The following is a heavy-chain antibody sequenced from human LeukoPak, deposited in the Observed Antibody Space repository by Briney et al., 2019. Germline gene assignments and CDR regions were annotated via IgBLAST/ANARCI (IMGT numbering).Heavy chain of an antibody. CDR2: IRYDGSNK. V-gene: IGHV3-30*02. J-gene: IGHJ4*02. CDR3: AKDLGANWGWGY. CDR1: GFTFSSYG. Sequence: PGGSLRLSCAASGFTFSSYGMHWVRQAPGKGLEWVAFIRYDGSNKYYADSVKGRFTISRDNSKNTLYLQMNSLRAEDTAVYYCAKDLGANWGWGYWGQGTLVTVSS. D-gene: IGHD4/OR15-4a*01.